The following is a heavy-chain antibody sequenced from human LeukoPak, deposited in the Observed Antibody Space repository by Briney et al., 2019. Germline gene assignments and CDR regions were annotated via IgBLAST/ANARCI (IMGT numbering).Heavy chain of an antibody. Sequence: ASVKVSCKASGYTFTSYGISWVRQAPGQGLEWMGWISAYNGNTNYAQKLQGRVTMTTDTSTSTAYMELRSLRSDDTAVYYCARDPGSYWSYNWFDPWGQGTLVTVSS. D-gene: IGHD3-10*01. CDR2: ISAYNGNT. CDR3: ARDPGSYWSYNWFDP. V-gene: IGHV1-18*01. J-gene: IGHJ5*02. CDR1: GYTFTSYG.